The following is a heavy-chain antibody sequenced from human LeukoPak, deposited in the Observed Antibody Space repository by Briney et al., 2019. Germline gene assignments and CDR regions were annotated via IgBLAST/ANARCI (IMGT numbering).Heavy chain of an antibody. CDR1: GGSISSHY. D-gene: IGHD4-17*01. Sequence: SETLSLTCTVSGGSISSHYWRWIRQPPGKGLEWIGYISSIGSTNYNPSLKSRVTISVDTSKNQFSLKLTSVTAADTAVYFCARDPTTVTKGLDIWGQGTIVTVSS. V-gene: IGHV4-59*11. J-gene: IGHJ3*02. CDR2: ISSIGST. CDR3: ARDPTTVTKGLDI.